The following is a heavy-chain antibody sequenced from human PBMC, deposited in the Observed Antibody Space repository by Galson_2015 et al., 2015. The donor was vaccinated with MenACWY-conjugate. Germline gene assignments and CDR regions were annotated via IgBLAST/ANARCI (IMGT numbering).Heavy chain of an antibody. V-gene: IGHV3-23*01. CDR2: ISGVIGTT. CDR3: AKADKQTCYGATCDYFDS. CDR1: GFTFSTYA. D-gene: IGHD4/OR15-4a*01. Sequence: SLRLSCAASGFTFSTYAISWVRRAPGKGLEWVSTISGVIGTTYQADSVKGRFTISRDDSKNTLYLQMNNLRAEDTALYICAKADKQTCYGATCDYFDSWGQGTLVTVSS. J-gene: IGHJ4*02.